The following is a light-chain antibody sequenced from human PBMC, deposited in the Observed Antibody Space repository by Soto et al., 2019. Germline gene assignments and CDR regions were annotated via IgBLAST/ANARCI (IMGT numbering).Light chain of an antibody. CDR2: DVS. CDR1: SSDIGGYNS. J-gene: IGLJ1*01. CDR3: SSYTDRNNLV. V-gene: IGLV2-8*01. Sequence: QSLLTQSPSTSGSPVQSVTISCTGTSSDIGGYNSVSWYQQHPGKAPKVMIYDVSKRPSGVPDRFSGSKSGNTASLTVSALQAEDEADYYCSSYTDRNNLVLGTGTKVTVL.